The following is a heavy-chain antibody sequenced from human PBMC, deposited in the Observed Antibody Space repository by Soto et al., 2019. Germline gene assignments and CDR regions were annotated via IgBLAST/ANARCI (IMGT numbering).Heavy chain of an antibody. J-gene: IGHJ1*01. CDR3: AHTKDSSGFLTS. D-gene: IGHD3-22*01. Sequence: SGPPLGNATQTLTLTCSFSGFSLSVCGLRVIWFRQPPGETLEWLALIHWNDDRRYSPYLKSRLTITKDTSKNQVVLTLTNLDPLDTGTYFCAHTKDSSGFLTSWGQGILVTVSS. CDR2: IHWNDDR. CDR1: GFSLSVCGLR. V-gene: IGHV2-5*01.